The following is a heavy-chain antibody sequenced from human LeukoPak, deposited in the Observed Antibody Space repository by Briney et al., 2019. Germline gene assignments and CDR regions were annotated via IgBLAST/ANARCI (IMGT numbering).Heavy chain of an antibody. V-gene: IGHV1-24*01. J-gene: IGHJ6*02. Sequence: ASVKVSCKVSGYTLTELSMHWVRQAPVRGLEWMGGFDPEDGETIYAQKFQGRVTMTEDTSTDTAYMELSSLRSEDTAVYYCATDLFGSYYYYGMDVWGQGTTVTVSS. CDR1: GYTLTELS. CDR3: ATDLFGSYYYYGMDV. D-gene: IGHD3-10*02. CDR2: FDPEDGET.